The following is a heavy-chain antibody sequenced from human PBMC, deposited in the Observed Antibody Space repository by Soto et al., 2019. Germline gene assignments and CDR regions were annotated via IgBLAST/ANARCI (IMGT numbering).Heavy chain of an antibody. D-gene: IGHD2-2*01. V-gene: IGHV1-69*06. CDR1: GGTFSSYA. CDR2: IIPIFGTA. J-gene: IGHJ5*02. Sequence: SVKVSCKASGGTFSSYAISWVRQAPGQGLEWMGGIIPIFGTANYAQKFQGRVTITADKSTSTAYMELSSLRSEDTAVYYCASGYCSSTSCYWGWFEPWGQGTLVTVSS. CDR3: ASGYCSSTSCYWGWFEP.